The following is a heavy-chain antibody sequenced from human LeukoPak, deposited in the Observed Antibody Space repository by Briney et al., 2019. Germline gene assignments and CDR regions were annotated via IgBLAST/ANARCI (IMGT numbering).Heavy chain of an antibody. J-gene: IGHJ4*02. V-gene: IGHV3-7*01. CDR2: IKQDGSEK. Sequence: GGSLRLSCAVSGFTFSSYWMSWVRQAPGKGLEWVANIKQDGSEKYYVDSVKGRFTISRDNAKNSLYLQMNSLRAEDTAVYYCARVDSSGWYYYFDYWGQGTLVTVSS. CDR1: GFTFSSYW. CDR3: ARVDSSGWYYYFDY. D-gene: IGHD6-19*01.